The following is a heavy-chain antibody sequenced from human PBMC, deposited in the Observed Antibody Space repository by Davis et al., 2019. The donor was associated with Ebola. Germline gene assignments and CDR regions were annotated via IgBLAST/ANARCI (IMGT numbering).Heavy chain of an antibody. CDR2: IKQDGSEI. Sequence: GESLKISCAASGFTFSSYWMSWVRQAPGKGLEWVANIKQDGSEIYYVDSVKGRITISRDNAKNSLYLQMNSLRAEDTAVYYCARGPPEDVVVVVVAADYWGQGTLVTVSS. CDR1: GFTFSSYW. J-gene: IGHJ4*02. CDR3: ARGPPEDVVVVVVAADY. V-gene: IGHV3-7*01. D-gene: IGHD2-15*01.